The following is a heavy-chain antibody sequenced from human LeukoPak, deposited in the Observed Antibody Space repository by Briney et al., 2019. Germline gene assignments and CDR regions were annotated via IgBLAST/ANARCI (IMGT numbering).Heavy chain of an antibody. CDR1: GGSISSSSYY. D-gene: IGHD1-7*01. CDR3: ARVSRTRSAYFDY. Sequence: SETLSLTCTVSGGSISSSSYYWGWIRQPPGKGLEWIGSIYYSGSTYYNPSLKSRVTISVGTSKNQFSLKLSSVTAADTAVYYCARVSRTRSAYFDYRGQGTLVTVPS. CDR2: IYYSGST. J-gene: IGHJ4*02. V-gene: IGHV4-39*07.